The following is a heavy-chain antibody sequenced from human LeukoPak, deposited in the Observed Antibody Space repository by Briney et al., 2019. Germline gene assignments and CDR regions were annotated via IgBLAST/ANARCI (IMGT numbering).Heavy chain of an antibody. J-gene: IGHJ5*02. V-gene: IGHV1-46*01. D-gene: IGHD2-2*01. CDR3: AREYCSSTSCSGGWWFDP. CDR1: GYTFTSYY. CDR2: INPSGGST. Sequence: ASVKVSCKASGYTFTSYYMHWVRQAPGQGLEWMGMINPSGGSTSYAQKFQGRVTMTRNTSIRTAYMELSSLRSEDTAVYYCAREYCSSTSCSGGWWFDPWGQGTLVTVSS.